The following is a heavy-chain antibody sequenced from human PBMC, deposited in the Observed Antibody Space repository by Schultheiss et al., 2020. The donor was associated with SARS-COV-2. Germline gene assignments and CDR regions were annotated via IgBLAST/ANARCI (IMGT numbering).Heavy chain of an antibody. J-gene: IGHJ6*03. Sequence: SETLSLTCAVYGESFNGFSWTWIRQSPGKGLEWIGHVCHSGATHYSPSLKRRVTISVDTSKSQFSLRLRSVTAADTAIYFCSRGRTSVIPSPVLGLGPHYCSYYMDVWGKGTTVTVSS. CDR1: GESFNGFS. D-gene: IGHD4-11*01. V-gene: IGHV4-34*01. CDR2: VCHSGAT. CDR3: SRGRTSVIPSPVLGLGPHYCSYYMDV.